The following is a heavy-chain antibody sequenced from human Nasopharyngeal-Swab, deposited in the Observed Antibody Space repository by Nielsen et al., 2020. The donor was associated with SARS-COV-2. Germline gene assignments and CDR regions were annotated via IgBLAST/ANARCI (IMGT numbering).Heavy chain of an antibody. V-gene: IGHV4-34*01. D-gene: IGHD6-19*01. CDR2: INHSGST. J-gene: IGHJ4*02. CDR3: ARGVKSKGGSSGRDY. Sequence: SETLSLTCAVYGGSFSGYYWSWIRQPPVKGLEWIGEINHSGSTNYNPSLKSRVTISVDTSKNQFSMKLSSVTAADTAVYYCARGVKSKGGSSGRDYWGQGTLVTVSS. CDR1: GGSFSGYY.